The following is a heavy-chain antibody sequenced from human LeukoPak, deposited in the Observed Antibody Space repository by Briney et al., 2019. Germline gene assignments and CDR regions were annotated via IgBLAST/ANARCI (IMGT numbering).Heavy chain of an antibody. Sequence: ASVKVSCKASGYTFTSYDINWVRQATGQGLEWMGWMNPNSGNTGYAQKFQGRVTMPRNTSISTAYMELSSLRSEDTAVYYCARREGYGYYYYYMDVWGKGTTVTVSS. J-gene: IGHJ6*03. CDR2: MNPNSGNT. D-gene: IGHD3-16*01. V-gene: IGHV1-8*01. CDR3: ARREGYGYYYYYMDV. CDR1: GYTFTSYD.